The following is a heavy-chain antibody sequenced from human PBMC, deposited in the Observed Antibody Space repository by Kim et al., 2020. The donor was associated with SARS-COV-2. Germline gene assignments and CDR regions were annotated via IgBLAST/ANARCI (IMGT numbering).Heavy chain of an antibody. CDR1: GYSISSSNW. J-gene: IGHJ4*02. V-gene: IGHV4-28*01. D-gene: IGHD6-13*01. CDR3: ARTGYSSSWYDTAYYFDY. Sequence: SETLSLTCAVSGYSISSSNWWGWIRQPPGKGLEWIGYIYYSGSTYYNPSLKSRVTMSVDTSKNQFSLKLSSVTAVDTAVYYCARTGYSSSWYDTAYYFDYWGQGTLVTVSS. CDR2: IYYSGST.